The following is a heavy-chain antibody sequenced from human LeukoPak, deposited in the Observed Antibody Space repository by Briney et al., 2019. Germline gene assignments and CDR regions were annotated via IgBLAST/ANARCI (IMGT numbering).Heavy chain of an antibody. Sequence: SVKVSCKASGGTFSSYAISWVRQAPGQGLEWMGRIIPILGIANYAQKSQGRVTITADKSTSTAYMELSSLRSEDTAVYYCARDNILTGYSLYYFDYWGQGTLVTVSS. CDR1: GGTFSSYA. D-gene: IGHD3-9*01. J-gene: IGHJ4*02. CDR2: IIPILGIA. V-gene: IGHV1-69*04. CDR3: ARDNILTGYSLYYFDY.